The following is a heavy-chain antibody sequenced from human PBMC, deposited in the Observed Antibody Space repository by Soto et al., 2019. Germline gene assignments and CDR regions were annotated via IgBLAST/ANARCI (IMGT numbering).Heavy chain of an antibody. J-gene: IGHJ6*02. CDR3: ARLSGDHSAFFSYGMDA. V-gene: IGHV3-74*01. D-gene: IGHD2-21*01. CDR1: GFTFDTYW. Sequence: SLRLSCAASGFTFDTYWMNWVRQAPGKGPEWLSGINSDGTISSYADSVKGRFTISRDNARNTLSLQMNSLRADDTAVYYCARLSGDHSAFFSYGMDAWGQGPTVTVSS. CDR2: INSDGTIS.